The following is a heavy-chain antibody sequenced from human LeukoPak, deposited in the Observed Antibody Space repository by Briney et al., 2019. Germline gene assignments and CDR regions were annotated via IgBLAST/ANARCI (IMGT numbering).Heavy chain of an antibody. CDR3: AKRYIGNYYFDL. Sequence: GGSLRLSCAASGFTFSSYGMHWVRQAPGKGLEWVAFIRYDGSNKYYADSVKGRFTISRDNSKNTLYLQMDSLRGEDTAVYYCAKRYIGNYYFDLWGQGTLVTVSS. V-gene: IGHV3-30*02. CDR2: IRYDGSNK. D-gene: IGHD3-16*02. CDR1: GFTFSSYG. J-gene: IGHJ4*02.